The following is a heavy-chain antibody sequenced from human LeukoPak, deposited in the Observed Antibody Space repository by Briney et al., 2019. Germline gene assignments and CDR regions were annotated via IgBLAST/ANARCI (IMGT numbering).Heavy chain of an antibody. CDR3: ARDRYYDFWSGYYYYYYGMDV. D-gene: IGHD3-3*01. CDR2: MNPNSGNT. J-gene: IGHJ6*02. CDR1: GYTFTSYD. Sequence: EASVKVSCKASGYTFTSYDINWVRQATGQGLEWMGWMNPNSGNTGYAQKFQGRVTMTRNTSISTAYVELSSLRSEDTAVYYCARDRYYDFWSGYYYYYYGMDVWGQGTTVTVSS. V-gene: IGHV1-8*01.